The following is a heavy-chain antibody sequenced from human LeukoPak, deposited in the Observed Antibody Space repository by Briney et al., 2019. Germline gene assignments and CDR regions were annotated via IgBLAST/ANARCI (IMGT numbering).Heavy chain of an antibody. Sequence: SETLSLTCAVYGGSFSGYYWSWIRQPPGKGLEWIGEINHSGSTNYNPSLKSRVTISVDTSKNQFSLKLSSVTAADTAVYYCARGRSEWELTAFDYWDQGTLVTVSS. CDR1: GGSFSGYY. V-gene: IGHV4-34*01. D-gene: IGHD1-26*01. CDR3: ARGRSEWELTAFDY. J-gene: IGHJ4*02. CDR2: INHSGST.